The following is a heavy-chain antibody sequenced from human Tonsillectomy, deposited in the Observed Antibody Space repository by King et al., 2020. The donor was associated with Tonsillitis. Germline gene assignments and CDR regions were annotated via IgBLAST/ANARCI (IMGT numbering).Heavy chain of an antibody. D-gene: IGHD6-19*01. CDR3: ARDLLGAVAVYCFAD. Sequence: VQLVESGAEVKKPGASVKVSCKASGYAFNDCYIHWGRQDPGQGLEWMGWINPKSGETNYGQKFQDRVTMTRDTSINTAYMELSRVTSDDTAVYYCARDLLGAVAVYCFADWGQGTLVTVSS. J-gene: IGHJ4*02. CDR2: INPKSGET. CDR1: GYAFNDCY. V-gene: IGHV1-2*02.